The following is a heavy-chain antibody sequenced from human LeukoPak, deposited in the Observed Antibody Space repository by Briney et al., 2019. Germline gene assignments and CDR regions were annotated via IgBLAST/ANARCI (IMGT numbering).Heavy chain of an antibody. CDR3: ARGPYYYVSSGYYYVSGDAFDI. CDR1: GGTFSSYA. CDR2: IIPILGIA. D-gene: IGHD3-22*01. J-gene: IGHJ3*02. Sequence: SVKVSCKASGGTFSSYAISWVRQAPGQGLEWMGRIIPILGIANYAQKFQGRVTITADKSTSTAYMELSSLRSEDTAVYYCARGPYYYVSSGYYYVSGDAFDIWGQGTMVTVSS. V-gene: IGHV1-69*04.